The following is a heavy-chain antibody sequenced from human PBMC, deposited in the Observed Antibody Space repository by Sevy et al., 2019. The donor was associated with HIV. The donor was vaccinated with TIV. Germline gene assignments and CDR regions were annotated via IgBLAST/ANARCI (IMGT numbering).Heavy chain of an antibody. J-gene: IGHJ4*02. CDR2: ISSTGTI. V-gene: IGHV3-11*04. Sequence: GGSLRLSCVTSGFMFSDYYMSWIRQAPGQGPEWVSHISSTGTIYYADSVKGRFTISRDSAKNSLYLQLNSLGGEDTAVYYCARSVGTSAAVPDYWGQGTLVTVSS. CDR1: GFMFSDYY. CDR3: ARSVGTSAAVPDY. D-gene: IGHD6-13*01.